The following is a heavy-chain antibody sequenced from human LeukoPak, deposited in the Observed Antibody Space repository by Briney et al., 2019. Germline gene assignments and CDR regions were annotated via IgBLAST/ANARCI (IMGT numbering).Heavy chain of an antibody. J-gene: IGHJ4*02. D-gene: IGHD1-1*01. CDR2: INYDGGET. Sequence: QPGGSLRLSCVASEFTFSTYWMSWVRQAPGKGLEWVANINYDGGETYYVDSVRGRFTISRDNAKNSLYLQMNRLRTEGTAVYYCARSSGIATTDYWGQGTLVTVSS. CDR1: EFTFSTYW. CDR3: ARSSGIATTDY. V-gene: IGHV3-7*03.